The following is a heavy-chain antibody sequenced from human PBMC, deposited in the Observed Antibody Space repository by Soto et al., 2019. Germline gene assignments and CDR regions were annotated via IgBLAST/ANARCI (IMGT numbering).Heavy chain of an antibody. J-gene: IGHJ5*02. V-gene: IGHV3-74*01. Sequence: PGGSLRLSCAGSGFTFNDYWMSWVRQAPGKGLMWVSHIKTDGSGTTYADSVKGRFAISRDNAKNTVYLQMNSLRADDTAVYFCARVKSGSYDWSDPWGQGTLVTVSS. CDR1: GFTFNDYW. D-gene: IGHD3-10*01. CDR2: IKTDGSGT. CDR3: ARVKSGSYDWSDP.